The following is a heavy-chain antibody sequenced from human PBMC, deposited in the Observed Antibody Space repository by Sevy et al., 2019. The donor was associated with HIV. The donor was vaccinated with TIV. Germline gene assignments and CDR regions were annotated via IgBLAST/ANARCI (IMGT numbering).Heavy chain of an antibody. Sequence: GVSLRLSCAGSGFTFGSYMMNWVRQAPGRGLEWMSRISRTGGNTEYGDSAKGRFTISRDNSKNTVYLQMKDLRAEDTALYYCVKEGRDDFNPYLDFWGQGILVTVSS. CDR2: ISRTGGNT. D-gene: IGHD3-10*01. V-gene: IGHV3-23*01. CDR1: GFTFGSYM. CDR3: VKEGRDDFNPYLDF. J-gene: IGHJ4*02.